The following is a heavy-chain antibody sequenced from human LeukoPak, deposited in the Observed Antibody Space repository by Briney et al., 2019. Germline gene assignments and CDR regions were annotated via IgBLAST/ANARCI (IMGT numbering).Heavy chain of an antibody. CDR2: LYSGGST. CDR1: GFTVSSNY. CDR3: ARTGYYYDSSGYYPFDY. D-gene: IGHD3-22*01. J-gene: IGHJ4*02. V-gene: IGHV3-53*01. Sequence: GGSLRLSCAASGFTVSSNYMSWVRQAPGKGLEWVSILYSGGSTYNADSVKGRFTISRDNSKNTLYLQMNSLRAEDTAVYYCARTGYYYDSSGYYPFDYWGQGTLVTVSS.